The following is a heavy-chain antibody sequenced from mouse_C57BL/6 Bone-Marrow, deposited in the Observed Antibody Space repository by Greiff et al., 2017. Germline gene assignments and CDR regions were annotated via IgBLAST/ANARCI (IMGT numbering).Heavy chain of an antibody. V-gene: IGHV1-61*01. CDR3: ARNYYGSSYGEYYFDY. CDR2: IYPSDSET. D-gene: IGHD1-1*01. CDR1: GYTFTSYW. Sequence: QVQLQQPGAELVRPGSSVKLSCKASGYTFTSYWMDWVKQRPGQGLEWIGNIYPSDSETHYNQKFKDKATLTVDKSSSTAYMQLSSLTSEDSAVYYCARNYYGSSYGEYYFDYWGQGTTLTVSS. J-gene: IGHJ2*01.